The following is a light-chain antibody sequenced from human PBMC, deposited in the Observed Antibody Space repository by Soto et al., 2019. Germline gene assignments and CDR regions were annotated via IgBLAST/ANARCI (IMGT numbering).Light chain of an antibody. CDR3: QQYGNAPIT. J-gene: IGKJ5*01. CDR1: QSVSSSY. V-gene: IGKV3-20*01. CDR2: GAS. Sequence: EIVLSQSPGTLSLSPGERATLSCRASQSVSSSYLAWYQQKPGQAPRLLIYGASSRATGIPDRFSGSGSGTDFTLSISRLEVEDFAVYHCQQYGNAPITFGQGTRLEIK.